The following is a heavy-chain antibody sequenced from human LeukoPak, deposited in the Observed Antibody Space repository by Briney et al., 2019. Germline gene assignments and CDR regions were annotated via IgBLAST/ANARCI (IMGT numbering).Heavy chain of an antibody. CDR1: GGSISSFGYY. D-gene: IGHD5-12*01. J-gene: IGHJ5*02. Sequence: SETLSLTCSVSGGSISSFGYYWSWIRQTAGKRLEWIGRIYISGSTNYNPFFKSRVTISVDTSKNQFSLRLSSVTAADTAVYYCAREAKGRYAWFDPWGQGTLVTVSS. V-gene: IGHV4-61*02. CDR3: AREAKGRYAWFDP. CDR2: IYISGST.